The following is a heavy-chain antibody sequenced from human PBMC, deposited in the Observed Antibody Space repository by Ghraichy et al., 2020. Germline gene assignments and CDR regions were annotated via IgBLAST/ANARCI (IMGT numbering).Heavy chain of an antibody. D-gene: IGHD3-22*01. CDR1: GFTFSGSA. J-gene: IGHJ3*02. V-gene: IGHV3-73*01. CDR3: TRRQYYYDSSGYYGDAFDI. Sequence: LSLTCAASGFTFSGSAMHWVRQASGKGLEWVGRIRSKANSYATAYAASVKGRFTISRDDSKNTAYLQMNSLKTEDTAVYYCTRRQYYYDSSGYYGDAFDIWGQGTMVTVSS. CDR2: IRSKANSYAT.